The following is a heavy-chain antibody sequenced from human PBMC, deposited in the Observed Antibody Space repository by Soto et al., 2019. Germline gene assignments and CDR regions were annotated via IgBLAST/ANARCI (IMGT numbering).Heavy chain of an antibody. J-gene: IGHJ6*02. CDR2: IIPILGIA. CDR3: ARDQVSLELRYFDWSPYGMDV. V-gene: IGHV1-69*04. Sequence: GASVKVSCKASGGTFSSYTISWVRQAPGQGLEWMGRIIPILGIANYAQKFQGRVTITADKSTSTAYMELSSLRSEDTAVYYCARDQVSLELRYFDWSPYGMDVWGQGTTVTVSS. D-gene: IGHD3-9*01. CDR1: GGTFSSYT.